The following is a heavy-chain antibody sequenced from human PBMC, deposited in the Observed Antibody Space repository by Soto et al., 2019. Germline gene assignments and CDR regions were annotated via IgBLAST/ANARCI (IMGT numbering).Heavy chain of an antibody. CDR1: GGTISSWY. D-gene: IGHD1-26*01. Sequence: QVQLQESGPGLVKPSETLSLTCTVSGGTISSWYWSWIRQPPGKGLGWIGYIYYSGSTNCNPSLKSRVTISVDTSKNQFSLKLSSVTAADTAAYYCARRYGSAIDYWGQGTLVTVSS. CDR3: ARRYGSAIDY. V-gene: IGHV4-59*08. J-gene: IGHJ4*02. CDR2: IYYSGST.